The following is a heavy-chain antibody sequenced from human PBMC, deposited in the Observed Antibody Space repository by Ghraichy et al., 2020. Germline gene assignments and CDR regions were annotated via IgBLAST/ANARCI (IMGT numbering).Heavy chain of an antibody. J-gene: IGHJ6*02. Sequence: SETLSLTCTVSGGSISSSSYYWGWIRQPPGKGLEWIGSIYYSGSTYYNPSLKSRVTISVDTSKNQFSLKLSSVTAADTAVYYCARQGVYDFWSGYYPASYYYGMDVWGQGTTVTVSS. CDR2: IYYSGST. CDR3: ARQGVYDFWSGYYPASYYYGMDV. V-gene: IGHV4-39*01. D-gene: IGHD3-3*01. CDR1: GGSISSSSYY.